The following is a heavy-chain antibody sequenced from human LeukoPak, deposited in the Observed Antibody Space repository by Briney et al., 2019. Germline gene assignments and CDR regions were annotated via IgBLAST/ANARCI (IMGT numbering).Heavy chain of an antibody. CDR1: GGSISSYY. J-gene: IGHJ4*02. Sequence: SETLSLTCTVSGGSISSYYWSWIRQPPGKGLEWIGYIYYSGSTNYNPSLKSRVTISVDTSKNQFSLKLSSVTAADTAVYYRARSPDYYDSSGPYYFDYWGQGTLVTVSS. CDR2: IYYSGST. CDR3: ARSPDYYDSSGPYYFDY. D-gene: IGHD3-22*01. V-gene: IGHV4-59*01.